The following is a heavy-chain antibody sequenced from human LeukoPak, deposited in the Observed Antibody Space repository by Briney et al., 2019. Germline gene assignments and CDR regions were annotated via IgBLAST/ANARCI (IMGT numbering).Heavy chain of an antibody. CDR3: ARLDSDVYYYYYMDV. CDR2: RNTNSVNT. Sequence: ASVKVSCKASGYTFTSYYMHWVRQAPGQGLEWMGWRNTNSVNTAYAQNFQGRVTMTRNTSISTAYMELSSLRSEDTAVYFCARLDSDVYYYYYMDVWGEGTTVTISS. D-gene: IGHD1-26*01. V-gene: IGHV1-8*02. J-gene: IGHJ6*03. CDR1: GYTFTSYY.